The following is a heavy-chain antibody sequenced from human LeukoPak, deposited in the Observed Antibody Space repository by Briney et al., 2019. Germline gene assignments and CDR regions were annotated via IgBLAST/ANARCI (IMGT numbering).Heavy chain of an antibody. Sequence: ASVKGSCKASGYSFTSNYIHWVRQAPGQGLEWMGIINPSGGSTSYAQKSQGRVTMTRDTSTSTVYMELSSLRSEDTAVYYCARGVGATIDYWGQGTLVTVSS. CDR3: ARGVGATIDY. J-gene: IGHJ4*02. CDR2: INPSGGST. CDR1: GYSFTSNY. V-gene: IGHV1-46*01. D-gene: IGHD1-26*01.